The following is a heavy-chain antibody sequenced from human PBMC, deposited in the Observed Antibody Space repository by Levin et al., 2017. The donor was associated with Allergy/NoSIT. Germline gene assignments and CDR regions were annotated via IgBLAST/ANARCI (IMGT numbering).Heavy chain of an antibody. V-gene: IGHV3-15*01. J-gene: IGHJ4*02. D-gene: IGHD1-26*01. CDR1: GFSFSDAW. CDR3: STSNMGAPFGF. Sequence: GESLKISCAASGFSFSDAWMSWVRQTPGRGLEWVGRIKSKSDGGTTDYAAPVKGRFTISRDDSKNTLYLQMNSLETEDTAVFYCSTSNMGAPFGFWGQGTLVNVSS. CDR2: IKSKSDGGTT.